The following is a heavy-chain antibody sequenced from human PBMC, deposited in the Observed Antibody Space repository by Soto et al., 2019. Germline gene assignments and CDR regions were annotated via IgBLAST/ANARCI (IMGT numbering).Heavy chain of an antibody. CDR2: IIPIFGTA. CDR3: GGGERGANSGGGYWGGDY. V-gene: IGHV1-69*06. CDR1: GGTFSSYA. Sequence: QVQLVQSGAEVKKPGSSVKVSCKASGGTFSSYAISWVRQAPGQGLEWMGGIIPIFGTANYAQKFQGRVKITAEKSGGTDYMERGGLRVGDAAVYDGGGGERGANSGGGYWGGDYWGQGTLVTVSS. J-gene: IGHJ4*02. D-gene: IGHD6-25*01.